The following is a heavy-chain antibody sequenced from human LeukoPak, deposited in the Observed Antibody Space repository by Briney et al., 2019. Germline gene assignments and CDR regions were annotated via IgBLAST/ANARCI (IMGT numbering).Heavy chain of an antibody. CDR3: AKDHDADY. J-gene: IGHJ4*02. Sequence: GGSLRLSCAASGFTFSSYAMHWVRQAPGKGLEWVAGISGGGVKTYYADSVKGRFTISRDNSKRTLYLQMNSLRVEDTAVYYCAKDHDADYWGQGTLVTVSS. CDR2: ISGGGVKT. V-gene: IGHV3-23*01. D-gene: IGHD3-3*01. CDR1: GFTFSSYA.